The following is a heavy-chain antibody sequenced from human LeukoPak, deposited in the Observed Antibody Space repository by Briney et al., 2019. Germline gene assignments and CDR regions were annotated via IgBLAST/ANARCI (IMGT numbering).Heavy chain of an antibody. J-gene: IGHJ4*02. Sequence: GGSRRLSWAAFGFTFGNYAMAWVRQAPGKGLGWVSAITGSGGSTYYADSMKGRFTISRDNSKNTLYVQLTSLRAEDTAVYYCAKGSRGTYPYYFDYWGQGALVTVSS. CDR2: ITGSGGST. D-gene: IGHD3-10*01. CDR1: GFTFGNYA. CDR3: AKGSRGTYPYYFDY. V-gene: IGHV3-23*01.